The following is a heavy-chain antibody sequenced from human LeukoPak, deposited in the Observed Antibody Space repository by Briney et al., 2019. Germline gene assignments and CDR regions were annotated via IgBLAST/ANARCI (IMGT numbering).Heavy chain of an antibody. CDR1: GGTFSSYT. D-gene: IGHD4-17*01. V-gene: IGHV1-69*04. J-gene: IGHJ3*02. CDR2: IIPILGIA. Sequence: SVKVSSKASGGTFSSYTISWVRQAPGQGLEWMGRIIPILGIANYAQKFQGRVTITADKSTSTAYMELSSLRSEDTAVYYCARDLYGDQGLDAFDIWGQGTMVTVSS. CDR3: ARDLYGDQGLDAFDI.